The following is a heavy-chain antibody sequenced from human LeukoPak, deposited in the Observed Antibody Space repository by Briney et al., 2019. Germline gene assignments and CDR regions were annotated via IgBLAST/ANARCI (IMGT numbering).Heavy chain of an antibody. V-gene: IGHV4-30-2*01. Sequence: SQTLSLTCAVSGGFISSGGYSWSWIRQPPGKGLEWIGYIYHSGSTYYNPSLKSRVTISVDRSKNQFSLKLSSVTAADTAVYYCARGNSGTHDYWGQGTLVTVSS. CDR1: GGFISSGGYS. CDR3: ARGNSGTHDY. D-gene: IGHD1-1*01. CDR2: IYHSGST. J-gene: IGHJ4*02.